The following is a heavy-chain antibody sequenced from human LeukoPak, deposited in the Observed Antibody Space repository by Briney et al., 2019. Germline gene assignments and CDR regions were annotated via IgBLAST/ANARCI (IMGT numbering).Heavy chain of an antibody. Sequence: SETLSLTCTVSGASISSGGYYWSWIRQPAGKGLEWIGRISTSGSTNYNPSLKSRVTISVDTSKNQFSLKLSSVTAADTAVYYCASSGGIAAQGLDYWGQGTLVTVSS. CDR1: GASISSGGYY. CDR3: ASSGGIAAQGLDY. J-gene: IGHJ4*02. V-gene: IGHV4-61*02. CDR2: ISTSGST. D-gene: IGHD6-13*01.